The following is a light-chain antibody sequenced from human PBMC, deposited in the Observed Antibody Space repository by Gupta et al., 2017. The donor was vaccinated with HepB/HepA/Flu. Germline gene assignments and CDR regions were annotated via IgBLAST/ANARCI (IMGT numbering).Light chain of an antibody. J-gene: IGLJ3*02. Sequence: QAILTQPSPLSAAPGASASLTFTLSSYLYLGTYRIYWYQQKPGSPPQYLLRYKSDSDKQQGSGVPSRFSGSKDASANAGILLISGLQSEDEADYYCKIWHISSWVFGGGTKLTVL. CDR2: YKSDSDK. CDR1: SYLYLGTYR. CDR3: KIWHISSWV. V-gene: IGLV5-45*02.